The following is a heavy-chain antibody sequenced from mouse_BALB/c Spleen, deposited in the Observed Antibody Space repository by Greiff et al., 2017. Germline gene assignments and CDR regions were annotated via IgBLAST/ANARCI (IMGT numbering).Heavy chain of an antibody. D-gene: IGHD2-1*01. V-gene: IGHV1-4*01. CDR2: INPSSGYT. J-gene: IGHJ3*01. Sequence: QVQLKESGAELARPGASVKMSCKASGYTFTSYTMHWVKQRPGQGLEWIGYINPSSGYTNYNQKFKDKATLTADKSSSTAYMQLSSLTSEDSAVYYCARDYGNYWFAYWGQGTLVTVSA. CDR3: ARDYGNYWFAY. CDR1: GYTFTSYT.